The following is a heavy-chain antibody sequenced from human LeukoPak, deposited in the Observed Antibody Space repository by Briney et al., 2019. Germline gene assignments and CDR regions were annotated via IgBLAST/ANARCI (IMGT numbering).Heavy chain of an antibody. D-gene: IGHD6-19*01. Sequence: SETLSLTCAVYGGSFSGYYWSWIRQPPGKGLEWIGEINHSGSTNYNPSLKSRVTISVDTSKNQFSPKLSSVTAADTAVYYCARGRNSSGWYRYWGQGTLVTVSS. CDR1: GGSFSGYY. V-gene: IGHV4-34*01. CDR3: ARGRNSSGWYRY. J-gene: IGHJ4*02. CDR2: INHSGST.